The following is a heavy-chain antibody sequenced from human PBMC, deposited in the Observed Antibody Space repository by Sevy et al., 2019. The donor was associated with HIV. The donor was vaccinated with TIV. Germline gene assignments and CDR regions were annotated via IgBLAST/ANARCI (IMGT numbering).Heavy chain of an antibody. J-gene: IGHJ6*02. D-gene: IGHD6-13*01. CDR1: GYTFTDYY. CDR2: INPKSGGT. CDR3: ARVVERAGIDPYYYGVDV. Sequence: ASVKVSCKASGYTFTDYYIHWVRQAPGQGLEWMGWINPKSGGTNYAQKFHGRVTMTMDTSISTAYMELSRLRSDDTAVYYCARVVERAGIDPYYYGVDVWGPGATVTASS. V-gene: IGHV1-2*02.